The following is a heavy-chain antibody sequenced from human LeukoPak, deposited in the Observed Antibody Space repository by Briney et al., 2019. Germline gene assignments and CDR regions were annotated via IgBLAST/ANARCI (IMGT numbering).Heavy chain of an antibody. CDR1: GFTFSDYY. CDR3: ARGDAPGY. Sequence: GGSLRLSCAASGFTFSDYYMSWIRQAPGKGLEWVSYISSGSTIYYADSVKGRFTISRDNAKNSLYLQMNSLRAEDTAVYYCARGDAPGYWGQGTLVTVSS. CDR2: ISSGSTI. V-gene: IGHV3-11*01. J-gene: IGHJ4*02.